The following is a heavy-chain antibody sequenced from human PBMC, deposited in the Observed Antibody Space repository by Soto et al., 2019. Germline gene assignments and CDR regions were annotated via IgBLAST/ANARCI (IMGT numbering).Heavy chain of an antibody. J-gene: IGHJ6*02. CDR1: GGSISSYY. Sequence: PSETLSLTCTVSGGSISSYYWSWIRQPAGKGLEWIGRIYTSGSTHYNPSLKSRVTMSVDTSKNQFSLKLSSVTAADTAVYYCSGTSLPIVMGYYYGMDVWGQGTTVTVSS. V-gene: IGHV4-4*07. D-gene: IGHD3-22*01. CDR3: SGTSLPIVMGYYYGMDV. CDR2: IYTSGST.